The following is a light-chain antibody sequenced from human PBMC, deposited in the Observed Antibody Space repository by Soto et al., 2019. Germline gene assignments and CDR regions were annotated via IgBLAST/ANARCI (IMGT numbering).Light chain of an antibody. CDR1: QSINNRY. CDR2: GAS. Sequence: EIVLTQSPGTLSLSPGERATLSCRASQSINNRYLAWYQQKPGQAPRLLIYGASSRATGIPDSFSGSRSVTDFTLTISRLETDSCAVYYCEHFGSCPGYTFGPGTKVDMK. J-gene: IGKJ3*01. CDR3: EHFGSCPGYT. V-gene: IGKV3-20*01.